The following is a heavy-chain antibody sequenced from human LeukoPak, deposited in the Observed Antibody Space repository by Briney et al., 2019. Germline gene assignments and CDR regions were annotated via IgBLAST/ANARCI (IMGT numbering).Heavy chain of an antibody. V-gene: IGHV3-21*01. CDR3: ASVGGPGAFDI. CDR1: GFTFSSYS. D-gene: IGHD4-23*01. Sequence: GGSLRLSCAASGFTFSSYSMNWVRQAPGKGLEWVSSISSSSSYIYYADSVKGRFTISRDNAKNSLYLQMNSLRAEDTAVYYCASVGGPGAFDIWGQGTMVTVSS. J-gene: IGHJ3*02. CDR2: ISSSSSYI.